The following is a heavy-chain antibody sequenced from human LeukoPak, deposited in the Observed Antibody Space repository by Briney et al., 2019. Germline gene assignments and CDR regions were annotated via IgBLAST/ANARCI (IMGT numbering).Heavy chain of an antibody. J-gene: IGHJ3*02. V-gene: IGHV4-4*07. CDR3: ASFGTPKTYYYDSHLSHDAFDI. D-gene: IGHD3-22*01. Sequence: SETVSLTCTVSGGSISSYYWSWIRQPAGKGLEWIGRIYTSGSTNYNPSLKSRVTMSVDTSKNQFSLKLSSVTAADTAVYYCASFGTPKTYYYDSHLSHDAFDIWGQGTMVTVSS. CDR1: GGSISSYY. CDR2: IYTSGST.